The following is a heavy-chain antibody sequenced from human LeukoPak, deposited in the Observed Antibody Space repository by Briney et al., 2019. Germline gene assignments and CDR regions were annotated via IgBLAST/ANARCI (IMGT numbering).Heavy chain of an antibody. D-gene: IGHD5-18*01. Sequence: GGSLRLSCAASGFTFSSYAMSWVRQAPGKGLEWVSAISGSGGSTYYADSVKGRFTISRDNAKNSLYLLMNSLRAEDTAVYYCARDRGYSYGYPFDYWGQGTLVTVSS. CDR2: ISGSGGST. V-gene: IGHV3-23*01. J-gene: IGHJ4*02. CDR3: ARDRGYSYGYPFDY. CDR1: GFTFSSYA.